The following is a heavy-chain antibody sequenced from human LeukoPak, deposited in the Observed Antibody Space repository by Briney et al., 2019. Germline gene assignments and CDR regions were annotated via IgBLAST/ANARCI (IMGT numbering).Heavy chain of an antibody. CDR2: IGTAGDT. CDR1: GFTFSSYD. V-gene: IGHV3-13*01. D-gene: IGHD6-19*01. J-gene: IGHJ5*02. CDR3: ARGSGSGWYVSWFDP. Sequence: GGSLRLSCAASGFTFSSYDMHWVRQATGKGLEWVSAIGTAGDTYYPGSVKGRFTISRENAKNSLYLQMNSLRAGDTAVYYCARGSGSGWYVSWFDPWGQGTLVTVSS.